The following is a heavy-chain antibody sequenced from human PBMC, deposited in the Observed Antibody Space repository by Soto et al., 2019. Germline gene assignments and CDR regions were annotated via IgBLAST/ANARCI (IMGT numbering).Heavy chain of an antibody. V-gene: IGHV1-69*13. D-gene: IGHD3-16*01. CDR2: IIPFFKGV. CDR1: GGTFSSLS. Sequence: WASVKVSCKASGGTFSSLSINWVRQAPGQGLEWMGGIIPFFKGVHYAQKFQGRVTITADDSTSTAYMDLSNLRAEDTAVYYCARDVSINYYDATYNYYAMDLWGQGTTVTVSS. J-gene: IGHJ6*02. CDR3: ARDVSINYYDATYNYYAMDL.